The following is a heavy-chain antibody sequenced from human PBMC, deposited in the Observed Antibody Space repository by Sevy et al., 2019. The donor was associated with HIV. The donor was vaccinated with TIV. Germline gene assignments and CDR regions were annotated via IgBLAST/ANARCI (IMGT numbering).Heavy chain of an antibody. CDR1: GGTFSSYA. J-gene: IGHJ4*02. D-gene: IGHD3-22*01. CDR3: ATGTYYYDSSGMFDY. CDR2: IIPIFGTA. V-gene: IGHV1-69*13. Sequence: ASVNVSCKASGGTFSSYAISWVRQAPGQGLEWMGGIIPIFGTANYAQKFQGRVTITADESTSTAYMELSSLRSEDTAVYYCATGTYYYDSSGMFDYWGQGTLVTVSS.